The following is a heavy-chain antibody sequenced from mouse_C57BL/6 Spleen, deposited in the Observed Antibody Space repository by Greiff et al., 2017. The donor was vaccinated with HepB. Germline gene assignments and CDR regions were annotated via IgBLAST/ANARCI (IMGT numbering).Heavy chain of an antibody. J-gene: IGHJ4*01. V-gene: IGHV5-17*01. CDR1: GFTFSDYG. Sequence: EVQLVESGGGLVKPGGSLKLSCAASGFTFSDYGMHWVRQAPEKGLEWVAYISSGSSTIYYADKVKGRFTISRDNAKNTLFLQMTSLRSEDTAMYYCARRYYGSSYDYYAMDYWGQGTSVTVSS. CDR3: ARRYYGSSYDYYAMDY. D-gene: IGHD1-1*01. CDR2: ISSGSSTI.